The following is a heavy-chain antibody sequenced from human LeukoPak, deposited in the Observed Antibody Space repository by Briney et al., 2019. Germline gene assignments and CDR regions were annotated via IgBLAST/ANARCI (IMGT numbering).Heavy chain of an antibody. J-gene: IGHJ4*02. D-gene: IGHD3-3*01. V-gene: IGHV4-4*02. Sequence: SGTLSLTCAVSGGSISTDKWWSWVRQPPGKGLEWIGEIYHSGSTNYNPSLKSRVTISVDTSKNQFPLKLSSVTAADTAVYYCARGRGRAFWSGRSHFDYWGQGTLVTVSS. CDR2: IYHSGST. CDR3: ARGRGRAFWSGRSHFDY. CDR1: GGSISTDKW.